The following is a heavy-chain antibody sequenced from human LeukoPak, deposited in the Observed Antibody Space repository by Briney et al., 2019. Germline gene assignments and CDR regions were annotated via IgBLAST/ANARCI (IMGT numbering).Heavy chain of an antibody. CDR1: GFTFSTSW. J-gene: IGHJ4*02. V-gene: IGHV3-74*01. CDR2: INSDGSGT. D-gene: IGHD6-13*01. CDR3: AKGSAAARPYYFDY. Sequence: PGGSLRLSCAASGFTFSTSWMHWVRQAPGKGLVWVSRINSDGSGTTYADSVKGRFTISRDNAKNTLYLQMNSLRAEDTAIYYCAKGSAAARPYYFDYWGQGTLVTVSS.